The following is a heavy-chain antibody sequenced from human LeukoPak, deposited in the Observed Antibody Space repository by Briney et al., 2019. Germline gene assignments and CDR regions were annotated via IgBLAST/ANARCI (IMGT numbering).Heavy chain of an antibody. D-gene: IGHD5-24*01. CDR2: IYYSGST. Sequence: SETLSLTCTISGGSISSGDYYWSWIRQPPGKGLEWIGYIYYSGSTYYNPSLKSRVTISVDTSKNQFSLKLSSVTAADTAVYYCAREVTVEMATIRSFWFDYWGQGTLVTVSS. CDR3: AREVTVEMATIRSFWFDY. J-gene: IGHJ4*02. CDR1: GGSISSGDYY. V-gene: IGHV4-30-4*01.